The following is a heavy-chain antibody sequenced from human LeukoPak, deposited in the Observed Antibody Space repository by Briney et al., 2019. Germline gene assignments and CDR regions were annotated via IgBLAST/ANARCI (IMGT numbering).Heavy chain of an antibody. CDR3: ARDEVYGEQYYFDY. V-gene: IGHV3-21*01. J-gene: IGHJ4*02. CDR1: GFTFSTYT. CDR2: ISSSSTYI. Sequence: KPGGSLRLSCATSGFTFSTYTMNWVRQAPGKGLEWVSSISSSSTYIYYADSVKGRFTISRDNAKNSLYLQMNSLRAGDTAVYYCARDEVYGEQYYFDYWGQGTLVTVSS. D-gene: IGHD4/OR15-4a*01.